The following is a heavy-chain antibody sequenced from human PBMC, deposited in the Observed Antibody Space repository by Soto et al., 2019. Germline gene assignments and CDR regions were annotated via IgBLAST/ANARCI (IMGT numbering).Heavy chain of an antibody. CDR3: ARGSGWDPMDV. J-gene: IGHJ6*02. CDR1: GFTFSDWW. CDR2: IKLDGSEK. D-gene: IGHD3-3*01. Sequence: GGSLRLSCTAAGFTFSDWWMSWVRQAPGKGLEWVANIKLDGSEKSYVDSVKGRFTISRDNTKDSLSLQMNSLRADDTAVYYCARGSGWDPMDVWGQGTTVTVSS. V-gene: IGHV3-7*03.